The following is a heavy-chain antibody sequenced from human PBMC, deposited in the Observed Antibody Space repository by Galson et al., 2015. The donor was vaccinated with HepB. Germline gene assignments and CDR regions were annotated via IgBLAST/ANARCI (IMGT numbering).Heavy chain of an antibody. CDR3: ARGLLKTFDS. V-gene: IGHV3-48*02. J-gene: IGHJ4*02. D-gene: IGHD2/OR15-2a*01. CDR2: INTIGSAI. CDR1: GFTFSSYT. Sequence: SLRLSCAASGFTFSSYTMNWVRQAPGKGLEWVSYINTIGSAIYYADSVKGRFTISRDNAKNSLYLQLSSLRDDDTAVYYCARGLLKTFDSWGQGTLVTVSS.